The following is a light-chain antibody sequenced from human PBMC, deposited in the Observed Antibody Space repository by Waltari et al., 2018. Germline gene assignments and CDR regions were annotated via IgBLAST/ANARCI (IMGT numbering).Light chain of an antibody. CDR2: WAS. V-gene: IGKV4-1*01. Sequence: DIVMTQSPDSLAVSLGERATINCKSSQSVLFSSNSNNYLAWNQQKPGQPPKLLIYWASTRESGVPDRFSGSGSGTDFTLTISSLQAEDVALYFCQQYYSVPYTFGQGTKLEIK. CDR1: QSVLFSSNSNNY. CDR3: QQYYSVPYT. J-gene: IGKJ2*01.